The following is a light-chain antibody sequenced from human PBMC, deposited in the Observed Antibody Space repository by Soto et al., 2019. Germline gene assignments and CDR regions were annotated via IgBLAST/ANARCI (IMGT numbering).Light chain of an antibody. CDR1: QNVSNNY. V-gene: IGKV3-20*01. CDR2: GAS. CDR3: QQYGGSPMYS. J-gene: IGKJ2*03. Sequence: EIVLTQSPGTLSLSPGERATLSCRASQNVSNNYLAWYQQKPGQTPRLLIYGASRRAAGIPDRFSGSGSGTEFTLTISRLEPEDFAVYSCQQYGGSPMYSFGQGTKLEIK.